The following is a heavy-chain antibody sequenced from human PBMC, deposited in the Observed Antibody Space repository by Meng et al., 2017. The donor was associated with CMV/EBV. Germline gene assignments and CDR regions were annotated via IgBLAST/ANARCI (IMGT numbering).Heavy chain of an antibody. CDR2: INHSGST. D-gene: IGHD1-26*01. Sequence: QVQLQEWGAGLLKPSETLSLTCAVYGGSFSGYYWSWIRQPPGKGLEWIGEINHSGSTNYNPSLKSRVTISVDTSKNQFSLKLSSVTAADTAVYYCARGVGATGKADYWGQGTLVTSPQ. CDR3: ARGVGATGKADY. V-gene: IGHV4-34*01. J-gene: IGHJ4*02. CDR1: GGSFSGYY.